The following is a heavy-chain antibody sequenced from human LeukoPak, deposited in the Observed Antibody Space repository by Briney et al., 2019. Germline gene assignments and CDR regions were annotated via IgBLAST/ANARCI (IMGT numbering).Heavy chain of an antibody. D-gene: IGHD6-19*01. CDR2: INHSGST. CDR1: GGSFSGYY. J-gene: IGHJ4*02. CDR3: ARGYSSGWYRN. Sequence: SETLSLTCAVYGGSFSGYYWSWIRQPPGKGLEWIGEINHSGSTNYNPSLKSRVTISVDTSKNQFSLKLSSVTAADTAVYYCARGYSSGWYRNWGQGTLVTISS. V-gene: IGHV4-34*01.